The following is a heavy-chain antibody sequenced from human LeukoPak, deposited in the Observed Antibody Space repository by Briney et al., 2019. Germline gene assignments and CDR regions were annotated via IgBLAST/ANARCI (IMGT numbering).Heavy chain of an antibody. V-gene: IGHV4-34*01. Sequence: PSETLSLTCADYGGSFSGYYWSWIRQPPGKGLEWIGEINHSGSTNYNPSLKSRVTISVDTSKNQFSLKLSSVTAADTAVYYCARVRLTTVTTGYFDYWGQGTLVTVSS. CDR1: GGSFSGYY. CDR3: ARVRLTTVTTGYFDY. CDR2: INHSGST. D-gene: IGHD4-17*01. J-gene: IGHJ4*02.